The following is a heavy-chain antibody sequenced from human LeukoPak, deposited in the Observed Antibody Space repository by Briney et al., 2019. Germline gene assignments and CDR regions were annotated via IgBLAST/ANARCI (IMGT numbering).Heavy chain of an antibody. CDR2: IWYDGSNK. CDR3: VRDRGALQYFDY. D-gene: IGHD2/OR15-2a*01. CDR1: GLTFRTHG. V-gene: IGHV3-33*01. Sequence: GGSLEFSCAASGLTFRTHGMNWIRQAPGKGLEWVAIIWYDGSNKYYAASVNGRFTISRDNSKNTLYLQMNSLRDDDTAVYYCVRDRGALQYFDYWGQGTLVTVSS. J-gene: IGHJ4*02.